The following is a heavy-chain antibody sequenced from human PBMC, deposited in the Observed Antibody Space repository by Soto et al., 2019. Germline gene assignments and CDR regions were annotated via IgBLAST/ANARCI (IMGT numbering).Heavy chain of an antibody. CDR2: IYSEGTP. CDR3: ARSTYYDILTGSYYYYAMDV. D-gene: IGHD3-9*01. CDR1: GFTVGSNY. J-gene: IGHJ6*02. Sequence: GGSLRLSCAASGFTVGSNYMSWVRQAPGKGLEWVSVIYSEGTPYYADSVKGRFTISRENSNNTLYLHMNNLRAEDTAVYYCARSTYYDILTGSYYYYAMDVWGQGTKGTV. V-gene: IGHV3-53*01.